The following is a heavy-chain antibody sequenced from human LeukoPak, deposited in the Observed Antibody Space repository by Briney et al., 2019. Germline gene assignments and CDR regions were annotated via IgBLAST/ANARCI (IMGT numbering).Heavy chain of an antibody. V-gene: IGHV1-18*04. CDR3: ARVCRGRYYCGMDV. CDR1: GYTFTSYG. J-gene: IGHJ6*02. Sequence: ASVKVSCKASGYTFTSYGISWVRQAPGQGLEWMGWISAYNGNTDYAQKFQGRVTMTRDTSISTAYMELSRLRSDDTAVYYCARVCRGRYYCGMDVWGQGTTVTVSS. CDR2: ISAYNGNT. D-gene: IGHD5-24*01.